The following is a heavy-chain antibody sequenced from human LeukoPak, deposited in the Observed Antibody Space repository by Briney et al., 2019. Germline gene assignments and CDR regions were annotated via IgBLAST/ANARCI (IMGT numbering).Heavy chain of an antibody. Sequence: GGSLRLSCAASGFTFDDYPMFWVRQAPGKGPEWVSLITWDGRTKFYADSVKGRFTISRDNSKMSVFLEMDSLRAEDTALYYCAKALSVLTGGNLRHYYYHYMDVWGKGTTVTVSS. CDR1: GFTFDDYP. V-gene: IGHV3-43*01. CDR2: ITWDGRTK. D-gene: IGHD4-23*01. CDR3: AKALSVLTGGNLRHYYYHYMDV. J-gene: IGHJ6*03.